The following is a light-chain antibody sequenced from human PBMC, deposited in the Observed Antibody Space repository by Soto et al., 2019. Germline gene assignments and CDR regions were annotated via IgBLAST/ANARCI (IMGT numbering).Light chain of an antibody. CDR3: CSYAGSSTFVYV. CDR1: SSDVGSYNL. J-gene: IGLJ1*01. CDR2: EVS. Sequence: QSVLTQPASVSGSPGPSITISCTGTSSDVGSYNLVSWYQQHPGKAPKLMIYEVSKRPSGVSNRFSGSKSGNTASLTISGLQAEDEADYYCCSYAGSSTFVYVFGTGTKVTVL. V-gene: IGLV2-23*02.